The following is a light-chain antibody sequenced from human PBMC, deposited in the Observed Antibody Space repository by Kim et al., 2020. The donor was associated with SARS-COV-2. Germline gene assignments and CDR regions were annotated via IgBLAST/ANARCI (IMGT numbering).Light chain of an antibody. J-gene: IGLJ2*01. CDR2: QDS. V-gene: IGLV3-1*01. CDR1: KLGDKY. Sequence: VSPGQTASITCSGDKLGDKYACWYQQNPGQSPVLVIYQDSKRPSGIPERFSGSNSGNTATLTISGTQAMDEADYYCQAWDSSTVVFGGGTQLTVL. CDR3: QAWDSSTVV.